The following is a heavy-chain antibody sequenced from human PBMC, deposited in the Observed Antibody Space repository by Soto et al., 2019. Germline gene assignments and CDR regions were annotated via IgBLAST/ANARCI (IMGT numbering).Heavy chain of an antibody. Sequence: PSETLSLTCTVSGGSISSGGYYWSWIRQHPGKGLEWIGYIYYSGSTYYNPSLKSRVTISVDTSKNQFSLKLSSVTAADTAVYYCARQHYGEPNFDYWGQGTLVTVSS. CDR2: IYYSGST. CDR3: ARQHYGEPNFDY. V-gene: IGHV4-39*01. D-gene: IGHD4-17*01. CDR1: GGSISSGGYY. J-gene: IGHJ4*02.